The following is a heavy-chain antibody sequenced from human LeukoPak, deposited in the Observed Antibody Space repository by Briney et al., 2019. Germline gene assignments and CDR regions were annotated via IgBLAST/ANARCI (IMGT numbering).Heavy chain of an antibody. D-gene: IGHD4-23*01. Sequence: PSETLSLTCTVSGGSISSSIYYWGWIRQPPGKGLEWIGSIYYSGSTYYNPSLKSRVTISVDTSKNQFSLKLSSVTAADTAVYYCARLKTTVVRVDYFDYWGQGTLVTVSS. J-gene: IGHJ4*02. V-gene: IGHV4-39*01. CDR3: ARLKTTVVRVDYFDY. CDR1: GGSISSSIYY. CDR2: IYYSGST.